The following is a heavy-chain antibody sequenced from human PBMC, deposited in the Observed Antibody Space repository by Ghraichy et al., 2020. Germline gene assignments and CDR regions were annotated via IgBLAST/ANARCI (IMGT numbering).Heavy chain of an antibody. J-gene: IGHJ6*02. CDR1: GFTFSSYA. D-gene: IGHD2-15*01. Sequence: GESLNISCAASGFTFSSYAMSWVRQAPGKGLEWVSAISGSGGSTYYADSVKGRFTISRDNSKNTLYLQMNSLRAEDTAVYYCAKVGCSGGSCYPGYYYYGMDVWCQGTTVTVSS. CDR2: ISGSGGST. CDR3: AKVGCSGGSCYPGYYYYGMDV. V-gene: IGHV3-23*01.